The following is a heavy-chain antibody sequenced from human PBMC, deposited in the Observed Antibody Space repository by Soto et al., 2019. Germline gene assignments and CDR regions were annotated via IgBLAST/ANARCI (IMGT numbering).Heavy chain of an antibody. Sequence: ASVKVSCKASGYTFTSYAMHWVRQAPGQRLEWMGWISAGNGNTKYSQKFQGRVTMTRDTSASTAYMELRSLRSDDTAVYYCAREGYGDYKYYFDYWGQGTLVTVSS. D-gene: IGHD4-17*01. CDR1: GYTFTSYA. CDR3: AREGYGDYKYYFDY. V-gene: IGHV1-3*01. CDR2: ISAGNGNT. J-gene: IGHJ4*02.